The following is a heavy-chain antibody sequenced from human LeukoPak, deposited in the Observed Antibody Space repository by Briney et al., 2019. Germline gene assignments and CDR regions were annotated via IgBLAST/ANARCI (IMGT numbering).Heavy chain of an antibody. CDR2: IYYSGST. CDR1: GGSISSGDYY. CDR3: ARDERRGYSSSWYFDY. Sequence: KASQTLSLTCTVSGGSISSGDYYWSWIRQPPGKGLEWIGYIYYSGSTYYNPSLKSRVTISVDTSKNQFSLKLSSVTAADTAVYYCARDERRGYSSSWYFDYWGQGTLVTVSS. D-gene: IGHD6-13*01. V-gene: IGHV4-30-4*08. J-gene: IGHJ4*02.